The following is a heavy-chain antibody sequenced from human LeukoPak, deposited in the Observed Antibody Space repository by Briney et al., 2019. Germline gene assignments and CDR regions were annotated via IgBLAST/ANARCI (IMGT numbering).Heavy chain of an antibody. J-gene: IGHJ4*02. D-gene: IGHD3-10*01. Sequence: PGGSLRLSCAASGYTFNSYAMSWVRQAPGKGLEWVSAISGSGGSTYYADSVKGRFTISRGNSKNTLYLQMNSLRAEDTALYYCAKEPASGSCFDYWGQGTLVTVSS. CDR2: ISGSGGST. CDR3: AKEPASGSCFDY. V-gene: IGHV3-23*01. CDR1: GYTFNSYA.